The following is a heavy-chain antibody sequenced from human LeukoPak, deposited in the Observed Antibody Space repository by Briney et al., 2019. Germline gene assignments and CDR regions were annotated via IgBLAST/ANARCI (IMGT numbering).Heavy chain of an antibody. V-gene: IGHV1-18*01. D-gene: IGHD1-26*01. Sequence: ASVKVSCKASGYTFTSYGISWVRQAPGQGLEWMGWISAYNGNTNYAQKLQGRVTMTTDTSTSTAYMELRSLRSDDTAVYYCARVAQWELNEDWFDPWGQGTLVTVSS. CDR1: GYTFTSYG. CDR3: ARVAQWELNEDWFDP. J-gene: IGHJ5*02. CDR2: ISAYNGNT.